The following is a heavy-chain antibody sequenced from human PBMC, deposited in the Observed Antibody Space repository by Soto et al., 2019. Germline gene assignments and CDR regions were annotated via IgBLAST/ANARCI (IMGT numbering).Heavy chain of an antibody. CDR1: GYPFTSYG. CDR3: ARSDYYDSSGRFDY. J-gene: IGHJ4*02. Sequence: ASVKVSCKGCGYPFTSYGISCVRQPPGQGLEWMGWISAYNGNTNYAQKLQVRVTMTTDTAARTAYVEXRSLRSDGPAVSYCARSDYYDSSGRFDYWDQGTPVTVCS. V-gene: IGHV1-18*04. D-gene: IGHD3-22*01. CDR2: ISAYNGNT.